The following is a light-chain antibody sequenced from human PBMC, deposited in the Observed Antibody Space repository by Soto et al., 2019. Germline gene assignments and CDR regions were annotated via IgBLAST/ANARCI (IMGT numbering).Light chain of an antibody. CDR3: QQYHTSSIT. J-gene: IGKJ5*01. V-gene: IGKV1-5*03. CDR2: KAS. CDR1: QSLSNW. Sequence: DIQMTQSPSTLSASVGDRVTITCRASQSLSNWLAWYQQKPGKAPKLLIYKASSLESGVPSRFSGSGSGTEFTLSISSLQPDDFATYYCQQYHTSSITFGQGTRLEIK.